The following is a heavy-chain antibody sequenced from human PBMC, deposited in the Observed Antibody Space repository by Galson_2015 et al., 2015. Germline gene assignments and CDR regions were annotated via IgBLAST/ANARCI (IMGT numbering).Heavy chain of an antibody. D-gene: IGHD6-19*01. CDR3: ARGLQCGYYYYYGIDV. CDR2: INHSGST. Sequence: ATLSLTCAVYGGSFSGYYWSWLRPPPGKGLEWIGEINHSGSTNYNPSLRSRVTISVDTSKNQFSLRLSSVTAADTAVYYCARGLQCGYYYYYGIDVWGQGTTVTVSS. V-gene: IGHV4-34*01. J-gene: IGHJ6*02. CDR1: GGSFSGYY.